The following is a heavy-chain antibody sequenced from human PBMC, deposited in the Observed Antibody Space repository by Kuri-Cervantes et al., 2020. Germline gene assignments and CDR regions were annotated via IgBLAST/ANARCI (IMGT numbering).Heavy chain of an antibody. CDR1: GGSIRHSYYY. Sequence: ETLSLTCTVSGGSIRHSYYYWGWIRQPPGKGLEWVSYISSSRTIYYADSVKGRFTISRDNAKNSLYLQMNSLRADDTAVYYCAKVGVTMILDYWGQGALVTVSS. CDR2: ISSSRTI. CDR3: AKVGVTMILDY. J-gene: IGHJ4*02. D-gene: IGHD3-22*01. V-gene: IGHV3-69-1*01.